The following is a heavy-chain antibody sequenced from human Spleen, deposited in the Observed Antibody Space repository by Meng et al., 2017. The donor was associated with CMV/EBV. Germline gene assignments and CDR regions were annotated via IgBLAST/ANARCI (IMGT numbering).Heavy chain of an antibody. CDR3: ARDHVVRGVYSAY. D-gene: IGHD3-10*01. CDR2: VSSYSGDT. V-gene: IGHV1-18*01. J-gene: IGHJ4*02. CDR1: GYRFSDYG. Sequence: KASGYRFSDYGFSWVRQAPGRRPEWLGWVSSYSGDTKYAESFQDRVSMTTDTSTSTVYMELRSLISDDTALYYCARDHVVRGVYSAYWGQGTPVTVSS.